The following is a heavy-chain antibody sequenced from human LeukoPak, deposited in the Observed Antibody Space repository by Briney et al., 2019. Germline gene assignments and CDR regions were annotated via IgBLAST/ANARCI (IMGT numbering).Heavy chain of an antibody. CDR3: ARDKGTSYLSSFDY. V-gene: IGHV3-23*01. D-gene: IGHD6-6*01. J-gene: IGHJ4*02. Sequence: GGSLRLSCAASGFTFRNYGMNWVRQAPGKGLEWVSAFSASGSTYYADSVKGRFTISRDNSKNTLYLQMNSLRAADTAVYYCARDKGTSYLSSFDYWGQGTLVTVSS. CDR1: GFTFRNYG. CDR2: FSASGST.